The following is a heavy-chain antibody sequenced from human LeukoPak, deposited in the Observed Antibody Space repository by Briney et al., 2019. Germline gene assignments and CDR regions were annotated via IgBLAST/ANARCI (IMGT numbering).Heavy chain of an antibody. Sequence: PSETLSLTCTVSGGSISSSSYYWGWIRQPPGKGLEWIGSIYYSGSTYYNPSLKSRVTISVDTSKNQFSLKLSSVTAADTAVYYCARDRKLPWFGDCEIDYWGQGTLVTVSS. CDR2: IYYSGST. V-gene: IGHV4-39*07. CDR3: ARDRKLPWFGDCEIDY. CDR1: GGSISSSSYY. D-gene: IGHD3-10*01. J-gene: IGHJ4*02.